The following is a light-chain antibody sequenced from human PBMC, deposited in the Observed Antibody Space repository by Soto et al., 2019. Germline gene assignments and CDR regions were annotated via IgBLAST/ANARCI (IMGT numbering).Light chain of an antibody. CDR1: QGITNY. CDR3: QKYNSVSLLT. Sequence: DIQMTQSPSSLSASVGDRVTITCRASQGITNYLAWYQQKPGKVPKLLIYGASTLQSGVPSRFSGSGSGTDFPLTISSLQPEDVATYYCQKYNSVSLLTFGGGTKVEIK. CDR2: GAS. J-gene: IGKJ4*01. V-gene: IGKV1-27*01.